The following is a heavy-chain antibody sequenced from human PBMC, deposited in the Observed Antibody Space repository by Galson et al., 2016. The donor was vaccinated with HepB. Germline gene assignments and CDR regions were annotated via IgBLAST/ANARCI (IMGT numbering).Heavy chain of an antibody. D-gene: IGHD5-24*01. CDR3: ARDLSGMATVEGSHDAFDI. V-gene: IGHV1-46*01. J-gene: IGHJ3*02. CDR2: INPSGGST. Sequence: SVKVSCKASGYTFTSYYMHWVRQAPGQGLEWMGIINPSGGSTSYAQKFQGRVTMTRDRATTTVSMELSSLRPEDTAVYYCARDLSGMATVEGSHDAFDIWGQGTMVTVSS. CDR1: GYTFTSYY.